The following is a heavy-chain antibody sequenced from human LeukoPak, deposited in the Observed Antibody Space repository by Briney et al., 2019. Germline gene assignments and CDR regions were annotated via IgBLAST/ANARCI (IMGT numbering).Heavy chain of an antibody. D-gene: IGHD4-11*01. J-gene: IGHJ5*02. Sequence: ASVKVSSKASGYTFTGYYMHWVRQAPGQGLEWMGWINPNSGGTNYAQKFQGRVTMTRDTSISTAYMELSRLRSDDTAVYYCARVMTTVTWWFDPWGQGTLVTVSS. CDR2: INPNSGGT. CDR3: ARVMTTVTWWFDP. CDR1: GYTFTGYY. V-gene: IGHV1-2*02.